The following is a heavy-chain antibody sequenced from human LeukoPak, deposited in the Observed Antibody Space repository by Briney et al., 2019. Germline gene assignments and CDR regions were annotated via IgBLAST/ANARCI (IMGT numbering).Heavy chain of an antibody. CDR3: ARPRIAVAGEDLYDAFDI. J-gene: IGHJ3*02. V-gene: IGHV3-74*01. D-gene: IGHD6-19*01. Sequence: GGSLRLSCAASGFTFSSYWMHWVRQAPGKGLVWVSRINSDGSSTSYADSVKGRFTISRDNAKNTLYLQMNGLRAEDTAVYYCARPRIAVAGEDLYDAFDIWGQGTMVTVSS. CDR1: GFTFSSYW. CDR2: INSDGSST.